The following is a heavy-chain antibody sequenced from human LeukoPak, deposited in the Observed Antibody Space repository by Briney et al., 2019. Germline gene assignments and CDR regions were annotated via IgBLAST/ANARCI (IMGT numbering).Heavy chain of an antibody. D-gene: IGHD1-7*01. CDR1: GGSISSYY. J-gene: IGHJ4*02. CDR3: ARGAKGNYHFGY. CDR2: IYYSGST. V-gene: IGHV4-59*01. Sequence: SETLSLTCTVSGGSISSYYWSWIRQPPGKGLEWIGYIYYSGSTNYNPSLKSRVTISVDTSKNQFSLKLSSVTAADTAVYYCARGAKGNYHFGYWGQGTLVTVSS.